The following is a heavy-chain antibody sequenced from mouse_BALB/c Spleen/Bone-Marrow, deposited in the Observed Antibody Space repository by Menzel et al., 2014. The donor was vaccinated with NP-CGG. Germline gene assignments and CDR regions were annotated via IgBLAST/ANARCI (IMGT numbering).Heavy chain of an antibody. CDR2: VNPYNGGT. CDR1: GYTFTDYY. J-gene: IGHJ3*01. CDR3: ARGNYYGNWFAF. V-gene: IGHV1-19*01. D-gene: IGHD2-1*01. Sequence: EVKLVESGPELVKPGASVKMSCKASGYTFTDYYMDWVKQSHGESFEWIGRVNPYNGGTSYNQKFKGKATLTVDKSSSTAYMELNSLTSEDSAVYYCARGNYYGNWFAFWGQGTLVTVSA.